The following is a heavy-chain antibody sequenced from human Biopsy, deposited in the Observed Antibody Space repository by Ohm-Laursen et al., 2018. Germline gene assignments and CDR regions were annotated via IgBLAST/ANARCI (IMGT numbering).Heavy chain of an antibody. Sequence: SDTLSLTCAVSGGSIGSFFWSWIRQPPGQGLEYIGYIYDRGSTANYNPSLESRVTMSVDMPKNQFSLKLSSVTAADTAIYYCARGVRSSGWPYFDSWGQGTLVTVSS. V-gene: IGHV4-59*07. J-gene: IGHJ4*02. CDR1: GGSIGSFF. CDR3: ARGVRSSGWPYFDS. CDR2: IYDRGS. D-gene: IGHD6-19*01.